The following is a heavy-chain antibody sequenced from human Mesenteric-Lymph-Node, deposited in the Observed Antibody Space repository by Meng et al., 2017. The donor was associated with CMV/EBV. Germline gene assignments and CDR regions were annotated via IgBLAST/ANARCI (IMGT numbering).Heavy chain of an antibody. J-gene: IGHJ6*02. D-gene: IGHD6-13*01. CDR3: AGERVYSSSWYDYYGTDV. CDR1: GFTFSSYS. CDR2: INHSGST. Sequence: ESLKISCAASGFTFSSYSMNWVRQAPGKGLEWVGEINHSGSTKYNPSLKSRVTMSVDTSKNQFSLKLSSVTAADTAVYYCAGERVYSSSWYDYYGTDVWGQGTAVTVSS. V-gene: IGHV4-34*01.